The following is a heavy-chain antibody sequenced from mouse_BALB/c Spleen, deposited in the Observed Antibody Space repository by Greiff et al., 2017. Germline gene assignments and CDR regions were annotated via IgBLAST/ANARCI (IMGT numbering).Heavy chain of an antibody. Sequence: VQLQQSGAELVRPGVSVKISCKGSGYTFTDYAMHWVKQSHAKSLEWIGVISTYYGDASYNQKFKGKATMTVDKSSSTAYMELARLTSEDSAIYYCARRVSYDPYAMDYWGQGTSVTVSS. D-gene: IGHD2-12*01. CDR3: ARRVSYDPYAMDY. V-gene: IGHV1S137*01. CDR2: ISTYYGDA. J-gene: IGHJ4*01. CDR1: GYTFTDYA.